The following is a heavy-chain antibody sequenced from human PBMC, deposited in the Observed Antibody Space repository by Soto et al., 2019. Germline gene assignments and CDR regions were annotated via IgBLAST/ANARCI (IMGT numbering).Heavy chain of an antibody. V-gene: IGHV3-23*01. CDR3: GKERRGSGWSVCNY. J-gene: IGHJ4*02. CDR1: GFTFRDYA. Sequence: VQLLESGGGLVQPGGSLRLSCAASGFTFRDYAMNWVRQAPGKGLEWVSDISGSGDSARYADSVRGRFTISRDNSRNTLYLQMNSMRVDDTAVYYCGKERRGSGWSVCNYLGQGTLVTVSS. D-gene: IGHD6-19*01. CDR2: ISGSGDSA.